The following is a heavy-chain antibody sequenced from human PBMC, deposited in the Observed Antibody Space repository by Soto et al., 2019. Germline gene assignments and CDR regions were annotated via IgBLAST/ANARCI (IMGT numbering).Heavy chain of an antibody. CDR1: GFTFSSYA. CDR2: ISGSGGST. CDR3: ALQSRPLWSGYFYFDY. V-gene: IGHV3-23*01. J-gene: IGHJ4*02. Sequence: GGSLTLSCAASGFTFSSYAMSWVRQAPGKGLEWVSAISGSGGSTYYADSVKGRFTISRDNSKNTLYLQMNSLRAEDTAVYYCALQSRPLWSGYFYFDYWGQGTLVTVSS. D-gene: IGHD3-3*01.